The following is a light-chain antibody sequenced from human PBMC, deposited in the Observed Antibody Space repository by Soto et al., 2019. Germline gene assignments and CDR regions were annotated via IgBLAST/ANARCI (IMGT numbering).Light chain of an antibody. CDR1: QSVRSN. CDR2: GAS. J-gene: IGKJ1*01. CDR3: QHYYTSHTT. V-gene: IGKV3-15*01. Sequence: IVLTQSPATPYLSPGERATLSCRASQSVRSNLAWYQQKPGQAPRLLFYGASTRAAGIPARFSGSGSGTDFTLTISRLENEDFAVYYCQHYYTSHTTFCQGTKVDIK.